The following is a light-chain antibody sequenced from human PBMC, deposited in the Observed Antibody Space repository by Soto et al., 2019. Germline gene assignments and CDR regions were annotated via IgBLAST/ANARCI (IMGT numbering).Light chain of an antibody. CDR1: SSDVGGSNY. CDR3: SSYAGSNRVV. V-gene: IGLV2-8*01. Sequence: QSALTQPPSASGSPGQSVTISCTGTSSDVGGSNYVSWYQQHPGKAPKLMIYDVSKRPSGVPDRFSGSKSGNTASLTVSGLQAEDEADYYCSSYAGSNRVVFGGGTKLTVL. J-gene: IGLJ2*01. CDR2: DVS.